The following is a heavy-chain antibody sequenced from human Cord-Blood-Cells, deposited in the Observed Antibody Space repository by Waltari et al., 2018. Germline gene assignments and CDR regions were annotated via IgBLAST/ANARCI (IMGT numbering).Heavy chain of an antibody. Sequence: EVQLVETAGGLIKPGGSLRLSRAASGFTFSSHYISWFRQAQGKGLEWFSVIYSGGSTYYADSVKGRFTISRDNSKNTLYLQMNSLRAEDTAVYYCARERPWDPSAFDYWGQGTLVTVSS. V-gene: IGHV3-53*02. CDR2: IYSGGST. CDR1: GFTFSSHY. J-gene: IGHJ4*02. CDR3: ARERPWDPSAFDY. D-gene: IGHD1-26*01.